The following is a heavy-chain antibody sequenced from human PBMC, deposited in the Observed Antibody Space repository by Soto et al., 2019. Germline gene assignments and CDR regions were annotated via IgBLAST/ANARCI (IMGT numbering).Heavy chain of an antibody. CDR1: GFTFGDYA. CDR3: TREEKWELLSYYYGMDV. Sequence: GSLRLSCRTSGFTFGDYAMIWVRQAPGKGLEWVAFIRSKAYGGTTEYAASVKGRFTISRDDSKSIAYLQMNSLKAEDTAVYYCTREEKWELLSYYYGMDVWGQGTTVTVSS. J-gene: IGHJ6*02. CDR2: IRSKAYGGTT. D-gene: IGHD1-26*01. V-gene: IGHV3-49*04.